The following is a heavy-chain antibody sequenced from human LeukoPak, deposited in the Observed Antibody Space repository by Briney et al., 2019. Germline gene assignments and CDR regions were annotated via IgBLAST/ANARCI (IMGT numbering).Heavy chain of an antibody. J-gene: IGHJ5*02. D-gene: IGHD6-13*01. V-gene: IGHV4-39*07. CDR2: IYYSGST. CDR1: GGSISSSSYY. CDR3: ACEVHSSSWTGSWFDP. Sequence: SETLSLTCTVSGGSISSSSYYWGWIRQPPGKGLEWIGSIYYSGSTYYNPSLKSRVTISVDTSKNQFSLKLSSVTAADTAVYYCACEVHSSSWTGSWFDPWGQGTLVTVSS.